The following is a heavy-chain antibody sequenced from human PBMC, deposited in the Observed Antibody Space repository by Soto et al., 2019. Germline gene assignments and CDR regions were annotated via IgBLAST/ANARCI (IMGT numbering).Heavy chain of an antibody. CDR1: GFTFSSYS. D-gene: IGHD3-3*01. Sequence: GSLRLSCAASGFTFSSYSMNWVRQAPGKGLEWVSYISSSSSTIYYADSVKGRFTISRDNSKNTLYLQMNSLRTEDTAVYYCARALDFWSAYFDYWGQGSLVTVSS. J-gene: IGHJ4*02. CDR2: ISSSSSTI. V-gene: IGHV3-48*01. CDR3: ARALDFWSAYFDY.